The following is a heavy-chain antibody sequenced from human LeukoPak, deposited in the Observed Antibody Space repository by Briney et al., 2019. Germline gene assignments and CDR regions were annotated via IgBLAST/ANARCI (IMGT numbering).Heavy chain of an antibody. Sequence: PGGSLRLSCAASGFTFSTYWMHWVRQAPGKGLVWVSHINSDGSSTNYADSVKGRFTISRDNAKNTVYLQMSSLRVEDTAVYYCVRESYSRFYPWGQGTLVTVSS. V-gene: IGHV3-74*01. D-gene: IGHD5-12*01. J-gene: IGHJ5*02. CDR3: VRESYSRFYP. CDR2: INSDGSST. CDR1: GFTFSTYW.